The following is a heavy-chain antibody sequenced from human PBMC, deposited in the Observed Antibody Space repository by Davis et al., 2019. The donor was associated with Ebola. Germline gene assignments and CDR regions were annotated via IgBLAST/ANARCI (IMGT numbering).Heavy chain of an antibody. Sequence: PSETLSLTCTVSGGSISSYYWSWIRQPPGKGLEWIGEINHSGSTNYNPSFKSRVTISVDTSKNQFSLKLSSVTAADTAVYYCARGKDGDYFFDYWGQGTLVTVSS. D-gene: IGHD7-27*01. J-gene: IGHJ4*02. CDR3: ARGKDGDYFFDY. CDR2: INHSGST. CDR1: GGSISSYY. V-gene: IGHV4-34*01.